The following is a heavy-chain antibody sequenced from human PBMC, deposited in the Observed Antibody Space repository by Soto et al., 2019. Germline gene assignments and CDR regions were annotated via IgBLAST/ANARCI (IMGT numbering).Heavy chain of an antibody. Sequence: SEALSLTCTVSGGSISSSSYYWGWIRQPPGKGLEWIGSIYYSGSTYYNPSLKSRVTISVDTSKNQFSLKLSSVTAADTAVYYCARHGRHITGPPSSNVYYYYGMDVWGHGTTVTVSS. CDR3: ARHGRHITGPPSSNVYYYYGMDV. D-gene: IGHD1-20*01. J-gene: IGHJ6*02. V-gene: IGHV4-39*01. CDR2: IYYSGST. CDR1: GGSISSSSYY.